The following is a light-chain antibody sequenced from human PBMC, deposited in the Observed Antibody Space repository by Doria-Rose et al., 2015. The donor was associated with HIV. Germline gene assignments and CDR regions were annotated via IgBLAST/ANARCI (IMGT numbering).Light chain of an antibody. CDR1: QSLLHTIGYNY. V-gene: IGKV2-28*01. CDR2: LGS. J-gene: IGKJ2*01. Sequence: EIVLTRSPLSLPVTPGQPASISCRSSQSLLHTIGYNYLDWYLQKPGQSPQLLIYLGSNRASGVPDRFSGSGSGTDFTLKIGRVEAEDVGVYYCMQALQTPYTFGQGTKLEIK. CDR3: MQALQTPYT.